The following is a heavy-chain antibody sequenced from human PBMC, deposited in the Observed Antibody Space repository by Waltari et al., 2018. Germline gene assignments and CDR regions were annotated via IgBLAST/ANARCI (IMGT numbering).Heavy chain of an antibody. V-gene: IGHV4-30-2*01. CDR1: GGSISSGGYS. D-gene: IGHD3-10*01. Sequence: QLQLQESGSGLVKPSQTLSLTCAVSGGSISSGGYSWSWIRQPPGKGLEWIGYIYHSGSTHYNPSLKSRVTISVDRSKNQFSLKLSSVTAADTAVYYCARGTSAFGSYYYYYMDVWGKGTTVTVSS. CDR3: ARGTSAFGSYYYYYMDV. CDR2: IYHSGST. J-gene: IGHJ6*03.